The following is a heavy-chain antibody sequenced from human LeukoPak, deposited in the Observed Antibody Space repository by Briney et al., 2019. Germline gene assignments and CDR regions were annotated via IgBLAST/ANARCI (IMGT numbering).Heavy chain of an antibody. CDR3: ARGGGLMTTVTTRFDP. CDR1: GYTFTSYA. D-gene: IGHD4-17*01. CDR2: INAGNGNT. J-gene: IGHJ5*02. Sequence: ASVKVSCKASGYTFTSYAMHWVRQAPGQRLEWMGWINAGNGNTKYSQKFQGRVTITRDTSASTAYMELSSPRSEDTAVYYCARGGGLMTTVTTRFDPWGQGTLVTVSS. V-gene: IGHV1-3*01.